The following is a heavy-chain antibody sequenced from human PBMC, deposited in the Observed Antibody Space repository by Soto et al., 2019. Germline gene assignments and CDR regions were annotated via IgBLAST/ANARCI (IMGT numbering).Heavy chain of an antibody. V-gene: IGHV3-30*04. D-gene: IGHD7-27*01. CDR3: AKENWGILLGPFDY. CDR1: GFTFSSYA. J-gene: IGHJ4*02. Sequence: QPGGSLRLSCAASGFTFSSYAMHWVRQAPGKGLEWVAVISYDGSNKYYADSVKGRFTISRDNSKNTLYLQMNSLRAEDTAVYYCAKENWGILLGPFDYWGQGTLVTVSS. CDR2: ISYDGSNK.